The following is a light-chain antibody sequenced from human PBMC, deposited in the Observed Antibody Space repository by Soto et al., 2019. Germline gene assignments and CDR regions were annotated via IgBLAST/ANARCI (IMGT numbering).Light chain of an antibody. Sequence: EIGLTQSPGTLSLSPGEIATLSCRASQSVSNNYLAWYQQKPGQAPRLLIYGASNRATGIPDRFSGSGSGTDFTLTISRLEPEDFAVYYCQQYGSSGTFGQATKVDIK. J-gene: IGKJ1*01. CDR3: QQYGSSGT. CDR2: GAS. V-gene: IGKV3-20*01. CDR1: QSVSNNY.